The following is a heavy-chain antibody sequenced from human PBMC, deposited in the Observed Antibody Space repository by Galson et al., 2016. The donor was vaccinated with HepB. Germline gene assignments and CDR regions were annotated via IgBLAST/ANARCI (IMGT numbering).Heavy chain of an antibody. CDR1: GFSFSRSA. Sequence: SLRLSCAASGFSFSRSAMSWVRQAPGKGLEWVAAITGSASGGRTYYGDSVKGRFTISRDISKNTLYLQMNSLRTEDTAAYYCASHPMWDSGSAYRYSAYWGQGTRVTVSS. V-gene: IGHV3-23*01. D-gene: IGHD1-26*01. J-gene: IGHJ4*02. CDR3: ASHPMWDSGSAYRYSAY. CDR2: ITGSASGGRT.